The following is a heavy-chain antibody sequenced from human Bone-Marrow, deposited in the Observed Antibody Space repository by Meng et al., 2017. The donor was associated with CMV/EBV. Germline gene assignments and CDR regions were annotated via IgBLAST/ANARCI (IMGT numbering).Heavy chain of an antibody. CDR2: MNPNSGNT. CDR1: GYTFTSYD. V-gene: IGHV1-8*03. Sequence: ASVKVSCKASGYTFTSYDINWVRQATGQGLEWMGWMNPNSGNTGYAQKFQERVTITRDMSTSTAYMELSSLRSEDTAVYYCAAGDNSSGAVRWGAFENWGQGTMVTVSS. J-gene: IGHJ3*02. CDR3: AAGDNSSGAVRWGAFEN. D-gene: IGHD6-19*01.